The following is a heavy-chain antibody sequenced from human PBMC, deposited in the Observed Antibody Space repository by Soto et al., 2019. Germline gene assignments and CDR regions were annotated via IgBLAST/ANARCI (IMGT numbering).Heavy chain of an antibody. CDR3: AKDYYYGSWINYYYYGMDV. D-gene: IGHD3-10*01. J-gene: IGHJ6*02. Sequence: GGSLRLSCAASGFTFSSYGMHWVRQAPGKGLEWVAVISYDGSNKYYADSVKGRFTISRDNSKNTLYLQMNSLRAEDTAVYYCAKDYYYGSWINYYYYGMDVWGQGTTVTVSS. CDR2: ISYDGSNK. V-gene: IGHV3-30*18. CDR1: GFTFSSYG.